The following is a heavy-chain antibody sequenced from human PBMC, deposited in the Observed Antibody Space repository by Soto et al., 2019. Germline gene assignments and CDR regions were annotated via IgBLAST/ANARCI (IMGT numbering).Heavy chain of an antibody. CDR1: GGTFSSSA. Sequence: QVQLVQSGAEMKEPGSSVKVSCKTSGGTFSSSAISWVRQAPGQGLEWMGGIIPLFRTPDYAQKFQGRVTIAADESTSTAYKELSSLRSEDTAVYYCARDNDRLQLGGNYYYILDVWGQGTTITVSS. D-gene: IGHD4-4*01. CDR3: ARDNDRLQLGGNYYYILDV. V-gene: IGHV1-69*12. CDR2: IIPLFRTP. J-gene: IGHJ6*02.